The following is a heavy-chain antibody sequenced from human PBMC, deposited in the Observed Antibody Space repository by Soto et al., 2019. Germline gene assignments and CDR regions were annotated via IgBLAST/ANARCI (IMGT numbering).Heavy chain of an antibody. CDR3: VKGGYHYFDY. V-gene: IGHV3-30*18. CDR2: ISYYGSNK. D-gene: IGHD5-12*01. CDR1: RFTFSNYG. J-gene: IGHJ4*02. Sequence: QVQLVESGGGVVQPGRSLRLSCAASRFTFSNYGMHWVRQTPGKGLEWVAVISYYGSNKYYAESVKGRFTISRDNSKNTLYLQMNSLRAEDTAVYYCVKGGYHYFDYWGQGTLVTVSS.